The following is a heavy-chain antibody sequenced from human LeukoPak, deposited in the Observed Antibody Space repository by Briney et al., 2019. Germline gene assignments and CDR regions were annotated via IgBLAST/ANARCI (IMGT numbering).Heavy chain of an antibody. Sequence: PSGTLSLACAVSGDSISSSNWWSWVRQPPGKGLEWIGEIYHTGNTNYNPSLKSRVTISVDTSKNQFSLKLSSVTAADTAVYFCASGNSYVWDYWGQGTLVTVSS. J-gene: IGHJ4*02. CDR2: IYHTGNT. CDR3: ASGNSYVWDY. CDR1: GDSISSSNW. V-gene: IGHV4-4*02. D-gene: IGHD1-26*01.